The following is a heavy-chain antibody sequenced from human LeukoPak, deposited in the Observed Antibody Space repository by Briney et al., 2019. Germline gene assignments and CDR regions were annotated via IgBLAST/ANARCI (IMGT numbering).Heavy chain of an antibody. Sequence: GESLKISCKASGYNFTDTWIDWVRQMPGKGLEWMGIIYPGDSDTRYSPSFQGQVTISADKSISTAYLQWSSLKASDTAMYYCARAAYYYDSSGYYSDGFDIWGQGTMVTVSS. CDR2: IYPGDSDT. CDR3: ARAAYYYDSSGYYSDGFDI. J-gene: IGHJ3*02. V-gene: IGHV5-51*01. D-gene: IGHD3-22*01. CDR1: GYNFTDTW.